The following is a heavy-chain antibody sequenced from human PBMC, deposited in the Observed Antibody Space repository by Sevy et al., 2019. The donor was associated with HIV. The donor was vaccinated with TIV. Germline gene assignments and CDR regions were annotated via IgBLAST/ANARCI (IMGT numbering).Heavy chain of an antibody. CDR3: ARDWALGYGDYDYYYYYGMDV. CDR1: GFTFSSYA. CDR2: ISYDGSNK. J-gene: IGHJ6*02. D-gene: IGHD4-17*01. V-gene: IGHV3-30-3*01. Sequence: GGSLRLSCAASGFTFSSYAMHWVRQAPGKGLEWVAIISYDGSNKYYADSVKGRFTISRDNSKNTLYLQMNSLRAEDTAVYYCARDWALGYGDYDYYYYYGMDVSGQGTTVTVSS.